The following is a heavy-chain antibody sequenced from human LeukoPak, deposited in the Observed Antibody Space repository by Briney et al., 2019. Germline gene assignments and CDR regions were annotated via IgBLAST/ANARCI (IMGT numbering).Heavy chain of an antibody. CDR1: GFTFSLYS. CDR2: ISSSGNTI. D-gene: IGHD2-21*01. V-gene: IGHV3-48*01. J-gene: IGHJ3*02. Sequence: GGSLRLSCAASGFTFSLYSMNWVRQAPGKGLEWVSYISSSGNTIYYADSVKGRFSVSRDTAKNSLFLQMNSLRAEDTAVYYCARTTGLFGTDAFDIWTKGQWSPSLQ. CDR3: ARTTGLFGTDAFDI.